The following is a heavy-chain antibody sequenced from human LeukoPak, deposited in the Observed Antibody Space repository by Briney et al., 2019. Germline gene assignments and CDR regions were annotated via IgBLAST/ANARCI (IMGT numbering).Heavy chain of an antibody. J-gene: IGHJ4*02. Sequence: GGSLRLSCAASGLTFSDHYMDWVRQAPGKGLEWVGRTRNKANSYTTEYAASVKGRFTISRDDSKNSLYLQMNSLKTEDTAVYYCARVTMVRGVTDAIDYWGQGTLVTVSS. CDR3: ARVTMVRGVTDAIDY. CDR1: GLTFSDHY. V-gene: IGHV3-72*01. CDR2: TRNKANSYTT. D-gene: IGHD3-10*01.